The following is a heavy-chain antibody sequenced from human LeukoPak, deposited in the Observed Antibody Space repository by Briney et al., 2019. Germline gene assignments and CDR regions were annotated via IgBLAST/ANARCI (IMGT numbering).Heavy chain of an antibody. Sequence: GRSLRLSCTASGFTFGDYAMSWVRQAPGKGLEWVANIKQDGSEKYYVDSVKGRFTISRDNAKNSLYLQMNSLRAEDTAVYYCARDPVTIAAAGTGLFDYWGQGTLVTVSS. CDR2: IKQDGSEK. D-gene: IGHD6-13*01. J-gene: IGHJ4*02. CDR1: GFTFGDYA. V-gene: IGHV3-7*01. CDR3: ARDPVTIAAAGTGLFDY.